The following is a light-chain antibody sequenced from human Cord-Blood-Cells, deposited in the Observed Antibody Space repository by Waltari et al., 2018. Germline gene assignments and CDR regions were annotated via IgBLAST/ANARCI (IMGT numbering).Light chain of an antibody. J-gene: IGKJ5*01. CDR2: DAS. Sequence: EIVLTQSPATLSLSPGERATLSCRASQSVSSDLAWYQQKPGQAPRLLIYDASNRAPGIPARFSGSGSGTDFTLTISSLEPEDFAVYYCQQRSNWPPITFGQGTRLEIK. CDR3: QQRSNWPPIT. CDR1: QSVSSD. V-gene: IGKV3-11*01.